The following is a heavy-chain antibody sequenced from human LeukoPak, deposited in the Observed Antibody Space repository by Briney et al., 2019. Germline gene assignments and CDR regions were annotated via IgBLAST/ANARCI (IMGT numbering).Heavy chain of an antibody. CDR2: ISADGGDI. Sequence: GGSLRLSCAASGFIFSNNIMNWVRQAPGKGLEWVSVISADGGDIYYADSVNGRFTISRDNSKNTLHLQMDSLRAEDTAVYYCAKDPPHSDRSIYSDNSWGQGTLVTVSS. CDR3: AKDPPHSDRSIYSDNS. CDR1: GFIFSNNI. J-gene: IGHJ4*02. V-gene: IGHV3-23*01. D-gene: IGHD3-22*01.